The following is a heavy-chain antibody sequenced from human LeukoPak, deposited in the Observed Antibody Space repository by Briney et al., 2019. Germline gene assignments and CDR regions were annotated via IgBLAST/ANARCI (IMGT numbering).Heavy chain of an antibody. J-gene: IGHJ3*02. CDR3: ARGSRLGVVERDAFDI. Sequence: GGSLRLSCAASGFTVSSSYMSWVRQAPGKGLEWVSVIYSGDSTYYADSVKGRFTISRDNAKNSLFLQVNSLRAEDTAMYYCARGSRLGVVERDAFDIRGQGTMVTISS. D-gene: IGHD3-3*01. CDR1: GFTVSSSY. CDR2: IYSGDST. V-gene: IGHV3-66*01.